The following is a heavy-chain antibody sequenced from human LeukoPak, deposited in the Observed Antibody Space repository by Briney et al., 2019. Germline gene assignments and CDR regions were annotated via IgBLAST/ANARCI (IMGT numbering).Heavy chain of an antibody. CDR1: GYTFTSYD. Sequence: ASVKVSCKASGYTFTSYDINWVRQATGQGLEWMGWMNPNSGNTGYAQKFQGRVTMTRNTSISTAYMELSSLRSGDTAVYYCARISEQQLVFFDYWGQGTLVTVSS. CDR2: MNPNSGNT. V-gene: IGHV1-8*01. D-gene: IGHD6-13*01. CDR3: ARISEQQLVFFDY. J-gene: IGHJ4*02.